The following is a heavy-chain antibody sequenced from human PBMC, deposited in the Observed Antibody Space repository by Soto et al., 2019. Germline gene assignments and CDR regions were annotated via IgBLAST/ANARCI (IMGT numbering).Heavy chain of an antibody. CDR1: GFTFSGPA. V-gene: IGHV3-73*01. Sequence: GGSLRLSCAASGFTFSGPAMHWVRQASGKGLEGFGRIRSKANSYATAYAASVKGRFTISRDDSKNTAYLQMNSLKTEDTAVYYCTRGGRVRGVIITSYYFDYWGQGTLVTVSS. D-gene: IGHD3-10*02. CDR2: IRSKANSYAT. CDR3: TRGGRVRGVIITSYYFDY. J-gene: IGHJ4*02.